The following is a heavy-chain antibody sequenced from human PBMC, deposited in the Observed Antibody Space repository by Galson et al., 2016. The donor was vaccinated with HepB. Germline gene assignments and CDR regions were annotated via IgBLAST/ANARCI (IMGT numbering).Heavy chain of an antibody. V-gene: IGHV2-5*01. D-gene: IGHD3-10*01. CDR1: GFSLSTTGVG. J-gene: IGHJ4*02. CDR2: IYWNDDK. Sequence: PALVTPTPTLTLTCIFSGFSLSTTGVGVGWMRQPPGKTLEWLAHIYWNDDKRYSPSLKSRLTITKDTSKNQGVLTLTNMDPVDTATYYCAHRRTSADYGSGKDRYFDYWGQGTLVTVSS. CDR3: AHRRTSADYGSGKDRYFDY.